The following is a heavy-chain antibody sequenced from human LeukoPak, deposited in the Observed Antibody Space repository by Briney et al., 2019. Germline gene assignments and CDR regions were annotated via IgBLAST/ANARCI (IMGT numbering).Heavy chain of an antibody. CDR3: AKTLRESSGREYFDV. Sequence: GGSLRLSCAASAFTFSSYAMSWVRQAPGKGLEWVSAVSGSGGSTYYADSVKGRFTISRDNSKNTLYLQMNSLRAEDTAEYYCAKTLRESSGREYFDVSSRRTLVTVPS. CDR2: VSGSGGST. D-gene: IGHD6-19*01. V-gene: IGHV3-23*01. J-gene: IGHJ2*01. CDR1: AFTFSSYA.